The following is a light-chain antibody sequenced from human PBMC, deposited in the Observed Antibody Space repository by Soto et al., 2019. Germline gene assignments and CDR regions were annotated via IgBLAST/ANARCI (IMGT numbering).Light chain of an antibody. V-gene: IGKV3-15*01. J-gene: IGKJ1*01. Sequence: EIVMTQSPATLYVSPGERATLSCRASQSVSSNLAWYPQKPGQAPRLLIYGASTRATGIPARFSGSGSGTEFNLPISSLQSEDFAVYYCQQYNNWLRTFGQGTKVEIK. CDR3: QQYNNWLRT. CDR1: QSVSSN. CDR2: GAS.